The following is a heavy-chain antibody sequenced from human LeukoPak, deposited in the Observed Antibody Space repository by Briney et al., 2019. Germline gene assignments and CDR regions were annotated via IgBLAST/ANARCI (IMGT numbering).Heavy chain of an antibody. D-gene: IGHD1-26*01. Sequence: GGSLRLSCAASGFTFSSYSMNWVRQAPGKGLEWVSYISSSSSTIYYADSVKGRFTISRDNAKNSLYLQMNSLRAEDTAVYYCARLYWENYFDYWGQGTLVTVSS. V-gene: IGHV3-48*04. J-gene: IGHJ4*02. CDR3: ARLYWENYFDY. CDR2: ISSSSSTI. CDR1: GFTFSSYS.